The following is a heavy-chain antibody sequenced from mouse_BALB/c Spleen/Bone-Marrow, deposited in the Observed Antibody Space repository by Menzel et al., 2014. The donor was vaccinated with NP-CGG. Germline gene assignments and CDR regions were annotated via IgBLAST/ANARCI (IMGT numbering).Heavy chain of an antibody. CDR1: GFNIKDTY. CDR3: ASYYYGSSGFAY. V-gene: IGHV14-3*02. Sequence: EVQVVESGAELVKPGASVKLSCTASGFNIKDTYMHWVKQRPEQGLEWIGRNDPANGNTKYDPKFQGKATITADTSSNTAYLQLSSLTSEDTAVYYCASYYYGSSGFAYWGQGTLVTVSA. CDR2: NDPANGNT. J-gene: IGHJ3*01. D-gene: IGHD1-1*01.